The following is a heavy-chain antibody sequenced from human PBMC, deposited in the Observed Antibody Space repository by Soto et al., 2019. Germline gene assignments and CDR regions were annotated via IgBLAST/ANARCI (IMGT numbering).Heavy chain of an antibody. CDR2: IWYDGTNK. CDR3: ARDPTKRWLQIRRLYYGMDV. CDR1: GFTFSSYG. D-gene: IGHD5-12*01. V-gene: IGHV3-33*01. Sequence: QVQLVESGGGVVQPGRSLRLSCAASGFTFSSYGMHWVRQAPGKGLEWVAVIWYDGTNKYYADSEKGRFTISRDNSKNTLDLQMTSLRAEDTAVYYCARDPTKRWLQIRRLYYGMDVWGQGTTVIVSS. J-gene: IGHJ6*02.